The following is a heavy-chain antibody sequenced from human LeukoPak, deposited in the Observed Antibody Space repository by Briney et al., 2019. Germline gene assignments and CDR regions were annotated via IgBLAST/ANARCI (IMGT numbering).Heavy chain of an antibody. CDR2: ISAYNGNT. Sequence: EASVTVSFKASGYTFTNYGISWVRQAPGQGGEWMGWISAYNGNTNYAQKLQGRVTMTTDTSTSTAYMELRSLRSDDTAVYYCARISIYSGYDSSGYYYVDYWGQGTLVTVSS. J-gene: IGHJ4*02. CDR3: ARISIYSGYDSSGYYYVDY. V-gene: IGHV1-18*01. D-gene: IGHD3-22*01. CDR1: GYTFTNYG.